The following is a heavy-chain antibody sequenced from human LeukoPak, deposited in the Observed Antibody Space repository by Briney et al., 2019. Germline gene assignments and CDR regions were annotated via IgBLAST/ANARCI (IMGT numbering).Heavy chain of an antibody. V-gene: IGHV3-21*01. CDR3: ARDSEAPLPYCGGDCHDAFDI. D-gene: IGHD2-21*01. CDR2: ISSSISYI. CDR1: GFTFSSYS. Sequence: GGSLRLSCAASGFTFSSYSMNWVRQAPGKGLEWVSSISSSISYIYYADSVKGRFTISRDHAKTSLYLQMNSLRAEDTAVYYCARDSEAPLPYCGGDCHDAFDIWGQGTMVTVSS. J-gene: IGHJ3*02.